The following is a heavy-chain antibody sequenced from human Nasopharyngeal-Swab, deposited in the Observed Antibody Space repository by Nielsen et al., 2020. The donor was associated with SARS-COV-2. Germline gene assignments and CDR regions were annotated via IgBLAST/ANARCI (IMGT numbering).Heavy chain of an antibody. CDR3: ARARGQPHNYYYYGMDV. Sequence: ASVKVSCRASGYTFTSYAMNWVRQAPGQGLEWMGWINTNTGNPTYAQGFTGRFVFSLDTSVSTAYLQISSLKAEDTAVYYCARARGQPHNYYYYGMDVWGQGTTVTVSS. V-gene: IGHV7-4-1*02. CDR2: INTNTGNP. CDR1: GYTFTSYA. J-gene: IGHJ6*02.